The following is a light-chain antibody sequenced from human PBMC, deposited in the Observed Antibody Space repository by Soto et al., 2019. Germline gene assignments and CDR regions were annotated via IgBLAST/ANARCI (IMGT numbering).Light chain of an antibody. CDR3: HQYHNWPRT. J-gene: IGKJ1*01. CDR2: AAS. V-gene: IGKV3-15*01. Sequence: EIVMTQSPATLSVSPGERATLSCRASQSVSSDLAWYQQKPGQTPSLLIYAASTRATGIPARFSGSGSGTQFTLTLNSLKSEDFAVYYCHQYHNWPRTFGQGTKVEI. CDR1: QSVSSD.